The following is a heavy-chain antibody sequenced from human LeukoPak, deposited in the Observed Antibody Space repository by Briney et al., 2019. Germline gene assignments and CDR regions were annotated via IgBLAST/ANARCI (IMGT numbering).Heavy chain of an antibody. CDR1: GFTVSSNY. Sequence: GGSLRLSCAASGFTVSSNYMTWVRQAPGKGLEWVSVIYSGGSTYYADSVKGRFTISRDNSKNTLYLQMNSLRAEDTAVYYCAREATGGSYDYWGQGTLVTVTS. CDR3: AREATGGSYDY. J-gene: IGHJ4*02. CDR2: IYSGGST. D-gene: IGHD1-14*01. V-gene: IGHV3-66*02.